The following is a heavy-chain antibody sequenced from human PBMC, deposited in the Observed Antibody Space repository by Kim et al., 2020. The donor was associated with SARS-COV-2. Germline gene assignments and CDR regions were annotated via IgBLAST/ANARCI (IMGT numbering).Heavy chain of an antibody. CDR2: IYYGGST. CDR3: ARAQTMIVVVIGAFDI. Sequence: SETLSLTCTVSGGSISSGGYYWSWIRQHPGKGLDWIGYIYYGGSTSSTPSLKSRVTISVDTSKNQFSLKLSSVTAADTAVYYCARAQTMIVVVIGAFDIWGQGTMVTVSS. V-gene: IGHV4-31*03. CDR1: GGSISSGGYY. D-gene: IGHD3-22*01. J-gene: IGHJ3*02.